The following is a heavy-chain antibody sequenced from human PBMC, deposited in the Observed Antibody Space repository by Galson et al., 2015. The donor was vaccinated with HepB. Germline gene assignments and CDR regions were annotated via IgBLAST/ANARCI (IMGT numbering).Heavy chain of an antibody. Sequence: CAISGDSVSSNSAAWNWIRQSPSRGLEWLGRTYYRSAWYNDYAVSVKSRIIINPDTSKNQVSLQLNSVTPEDAAVYYCGREIAGEYGFDIWGQGTMVSVSS. CDR2: TYYRSAWYN. D-gene: IGHD7-27*01. V-gene: IGHV6-1*01. CDR1: GDSVSSNSAA. J-gene: IGHJ3*02. CDR3: GREIAGEYGFDI.